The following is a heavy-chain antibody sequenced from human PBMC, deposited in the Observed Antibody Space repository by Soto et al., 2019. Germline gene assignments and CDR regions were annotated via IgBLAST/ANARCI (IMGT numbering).Heavy chain of an antibody. CDR2: IGISAGTT. D-gene: IGHD1-1*01. J-gene: IGHJ3*02. Sequence: VGSLRLSCVSSVFTFTTYELNWVRHAPGKWLEWISYIGISAGTTYYADSVKGRFTISRDNSKNSLYLQMNSLRAEDTAVYYCVREGGWNPRDAFDIWGPGTMVNVSS. V-gene: IGHV3-48*03. CDR1: VFTFTTYE. CDR3: VREGGWNPRDAFDI.